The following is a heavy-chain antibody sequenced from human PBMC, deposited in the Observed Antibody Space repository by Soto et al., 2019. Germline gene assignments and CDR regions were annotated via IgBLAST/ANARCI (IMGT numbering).Heavy chain of an antibody. J-gene: IGHJ6*02. CDR2: ISAYNGNT. CDR3: ARGGYSYGSYYYYYYGMDV. V-gene: IGHV1-18*01. CDR1: GYTFTSYG. Sequence: QVQLVQSGAEVKKPGASVKVSCKASGYTFTSYGISWVRQAPGQGLEWMGWISAYNGNTNYAQKLQGRVTMPTDTSTSKASMELRSLRSDDTAVYYCARGGYSYGSYYYYYYGMDVWGQGTTVTVSS. D-gene: IGHD5-18*01.